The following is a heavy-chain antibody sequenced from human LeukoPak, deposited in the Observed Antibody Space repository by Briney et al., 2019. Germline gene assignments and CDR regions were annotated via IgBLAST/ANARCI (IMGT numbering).Heavy chain of an antibody. V-gene: IGHV4-39*01. CDR1: GGSISSSSYY. CDR2: IYYSGST. Sequence: SETLSLTCTVSGGSISSSSYYWGWIRQPPGKGLEWIGSIYYSGSTYYNPSLKSRVTISVDTSKNQFSLKLSSVIAADTAVYYCARLGSSWYRDFDYWGQGTLVTVSS. CDR3: ARLGSSWYRDFDY. J-gene: IGHJ4*02. D-gene: IGHD6-13*01.